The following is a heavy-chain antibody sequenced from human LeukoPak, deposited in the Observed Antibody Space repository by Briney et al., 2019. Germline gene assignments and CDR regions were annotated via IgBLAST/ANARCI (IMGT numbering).Heavy chain of an antibody. V-gene: IGHV4-59*08. CDR2: IFYSGST. Sequence: KPSETLSLTCTVSGGSISGFYWSWIRQPPGKGLQWIGSIFYSGSTNYNPSLKSRVTISVDTSKNQFSLKLSSVTAADTAVYYCARQRFLEWYFDYWGQGTLVTVSS. D-gene: IGHD3-3*01. CDR3: ARQRFLEWYFDY. CDR1: GGSISGFY. J-gene: IGHJ4*02.